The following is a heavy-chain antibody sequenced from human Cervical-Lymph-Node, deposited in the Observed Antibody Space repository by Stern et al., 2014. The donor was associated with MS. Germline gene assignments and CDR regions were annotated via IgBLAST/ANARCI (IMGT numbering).Heavy chain of an antibody. D-gene: IGHD4-11*01. J-gene: IGHJ4*02. CDR2: VYYDGSS. CDR3: ARVSTSFDD. Sequence: QVQLQESGPGLVKPSETLSLTCTVSYWSVSSYYWSWIRQPPGKGLEWIGYVYYDGSSNYNSSLKSRVSISLDTSRNQFSLKLTSVTAADTAVYYCARVSTSFDDWGLGTLVIVSS. CDR1: YWSVSSYY. V-gene: IGHV4-59*02.